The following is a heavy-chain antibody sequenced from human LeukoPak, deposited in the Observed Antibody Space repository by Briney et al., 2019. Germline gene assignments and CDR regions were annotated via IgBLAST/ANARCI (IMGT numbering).Heavy chain of an antibody. Sequence: SETLSLTCAVYGGSFSGYYWSWIRQPPGKGLEWIGEINHSGSTNYNPSLKSRVTISVDTSKNQFSRKLSSVTAADTAVYYCARAVRFINWFDPWGQGTLVTVSS. CDR2: INHSGST. V-gene: IGHV4-34*01. D-gene: IGHD3-16*01. J-gene: IGHJ5*02. CDR1: GGSFSGYY. CDR3: ARAVRFINWFDP.